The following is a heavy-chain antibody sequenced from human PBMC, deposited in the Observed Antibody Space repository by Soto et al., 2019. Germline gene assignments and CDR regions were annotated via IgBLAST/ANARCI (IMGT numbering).Heavy chain of an antibody. J-gene: IGHJ6*02. CDR1: GYTFTSYG. CDR3: ARVQRAAAGLIYYYYGMDV. D-gene: IGHD6-13*01. V-gene: IGHV1-18*01. CDR2: ISAYNGNT. Sequence: ASVKVSCKASGYTFTSYGISWVRQTPGQGLEWMGWISAYNGNTNYAQKLQGRVTMTTDTSTSTAYMELRSLRSDDTAVYYCARVQRAAAGLIYYYYGMDVWGQGTTVTVSS.